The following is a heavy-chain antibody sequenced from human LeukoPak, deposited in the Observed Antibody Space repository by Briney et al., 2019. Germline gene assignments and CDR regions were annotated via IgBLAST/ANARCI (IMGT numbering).Heavy chain of an antibody. CDR1: GFIFSSFW. V-gene: IGHV3-7*03. J-gene: IGHJ3*02. CDR2: IKQDGSEK. Sequence: GGSLRLSCAASGFIFSSFWMSWVRQAPGKGLEWVANIKQDGSEKYYVDSVKGRFTISRDNAKDSLYLQMNSLRAEDTAVYYCAREAGYYDSSGPYIWGQGTMVTVSP. D-gene: IGHD3-22*01. CDR3: AREAGYYDSSGPYI.